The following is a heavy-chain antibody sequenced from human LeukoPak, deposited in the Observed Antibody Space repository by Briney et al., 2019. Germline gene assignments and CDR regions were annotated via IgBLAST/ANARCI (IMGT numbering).Heavy chain of an antibody. V-gene: IGHV1-69*13. CDR2: IIPIFGTA. J-gene: IGHJ5*02. CDR3: ARDGYDSSGYPNWFDP. D-gene: IGHD3-22*01. Sequence: ASVKVSCKASGGTFSSYAISWERQAPGQGLEWMGGIIPIFGTANYAQKFQGRVTITADESTSTAYMELSSLRSEDTAVYYCARDGYDSSGYPNWFDPWGQGTLVTVSS. CDR1: GGTFSSYA.